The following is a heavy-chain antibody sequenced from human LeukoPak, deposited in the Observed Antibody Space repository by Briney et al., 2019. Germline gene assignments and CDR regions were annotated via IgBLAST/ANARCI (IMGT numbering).Heavy chain of an antibody. CDR1: GGSISSSSYY. D-gene: IGHD6-19*01. CDR3: ARYSSGWIRYNWFDP. CDR2: IYYSGST. J-gene: IGHJ5*02. V-gene: IGHV4-39*01. Sequence: SETLSLTCTVSGGSISSSSYYWGWIRQPPGKGLEWIGSIYYSGSTYYNPSLKSRVTISVDTSKNQFSLKLSSVTAADTAVYYCARYSSGWIRYNWFDPWGQGTLVTVSS.